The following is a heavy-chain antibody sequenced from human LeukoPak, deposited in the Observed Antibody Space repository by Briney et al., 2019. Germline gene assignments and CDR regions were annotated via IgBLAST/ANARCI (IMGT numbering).Heavy chain of an antibody. Sequence: GGSLRLSCEASGFTFSAYAMSWVRQAPGKGLEWVSVIYSGGSTYYADSVKGGFTISRDNSKNTLYLQMNSLGGEDTAVYYCARDWGRSALGCFDPWGQGTLVTVSS. CDR3: ARDWGRSALGCFDP. J-gene: IGHJ5*02. CDR2: IYSGGST. CDR1: GFTFSAYA. V-gene: IGHV3-66*01. D-gene: IGHD3-16*01.